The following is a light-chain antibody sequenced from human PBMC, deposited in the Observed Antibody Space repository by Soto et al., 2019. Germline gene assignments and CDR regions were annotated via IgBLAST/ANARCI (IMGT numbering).Light chain of an antibody. Sequence: DIVLTQSPATLSVSPGESATLSCRASQSVSRALAWYQHVPGQAPRLLIYDSSTRATGVPARFSGSVSGTRFTLTISSLQSEDFAVYYCQQYNNWPPRYTFGQGTKLQI. CDR3: QQYNNWPPRYT. CDR1: QSVSRA. V-gene: IGKV3-15*01. CDR2: DSS. J-gene: IGKJ2*01.